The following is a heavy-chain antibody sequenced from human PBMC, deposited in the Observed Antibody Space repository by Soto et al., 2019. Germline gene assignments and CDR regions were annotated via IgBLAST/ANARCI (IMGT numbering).Heavy chain of an antibody. CDR1: GYSFQRYG. CDR3: ARDSTSSGLVGGNY. CDR2: ISAFNGDT. Sequence: QVQLVQSGAEVKRPGASVKVSCKASGYSFQRYGISWVRQAPGQGLEWVGWISAFNGDTKYAQRLQDRVSMTTDTSTDTAHMELRSLRSDDTAIYYCARDSTSSGLVGGNYWGQGTLVTVSS. J-gene: IGHJ4*02. V-gene: IGHV1-18*01. D-gene: IGHD6-25*01.